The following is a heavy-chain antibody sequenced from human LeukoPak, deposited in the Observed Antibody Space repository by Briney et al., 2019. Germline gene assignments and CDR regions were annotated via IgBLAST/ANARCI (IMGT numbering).Heavy chain of an antibody. V-gene: IGHV4-39*07. CDR2: IYYSGST. CDR3: ARGGPPGYYYDYYMDV. CDR1: GGSISGSSSY. J-gene: IGHJ6*03. Sequence: SETLSLTCSVSGGSISGSSSYWGWIRQPPGKGLEWIGSIYYSGSTYDNPALKSRVTISVDTSKNQFSLKLSSVTAADTAVYFCARGGPPGYYYDYYMDVWGKGTTVTISS.